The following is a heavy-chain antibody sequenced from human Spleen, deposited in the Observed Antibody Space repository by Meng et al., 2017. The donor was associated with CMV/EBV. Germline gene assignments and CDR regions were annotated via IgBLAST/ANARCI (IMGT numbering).Heavy chain of an antibody. Sequence: CTGSGASISSGDYYWTWIRQPPGKGLEWIGYVYNSGTTYYSPSLKSRVTISVDQSKNQFSLKLSSVTAADTALYYCTSRVEGYYFDYWGQGTLVTVSS. J-gene: IGHJ4*02. D-gene: IGHD3-22*01. V-gene: IGHV4-30-4*08. CDR3: TSRVEGYYFDY. CDR1: GASISSGDYY. CDR2: VYNSGTT.